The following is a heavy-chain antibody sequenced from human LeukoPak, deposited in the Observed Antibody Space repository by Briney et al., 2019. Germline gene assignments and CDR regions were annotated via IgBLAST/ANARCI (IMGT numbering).Heavy chain of an antibody. D-gene: IGHD2-15*01. CDR2: IYHSGST. V-gene: IGHV4-38-2*01. J-gene: IGHJ3*02. Sequence: KPSETQSLTCAVSGYSISSGYYWGWIRQPPGKGLEWIGSIYHSGSTYYNPSLKSRVTISVDTSKNQFSLKLSSVTAADTAVYYCAKPPGEGSRLDAFDIWGQGTMVTVSS. CDR3: AKPPGEGSRLDAFDI. CDR1: GYSISSGYY.